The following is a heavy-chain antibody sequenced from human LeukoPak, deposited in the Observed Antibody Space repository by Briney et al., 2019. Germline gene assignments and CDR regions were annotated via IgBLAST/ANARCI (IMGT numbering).Heavy chain of an antibody. CDR2: IFHTGST. V-gene: IGHV4-38-2*02. CDR3: ASTPGGVTIFGVLYYYYMDV. Sequence: SETLSLTCTVSGDSISSGNYWGWIRQPPGKGLEWIGSIFHTGSTYYNLSLKSRVTISVDTSKNQFSLKLSSVTAADTAVYYCASTPGGVTIFGVLYYYYMDVWGKGTTVTVSS. J-gene: IGHJ6*03. D-gene: IGHD3-3*01. CDR1: GDSISSGNY.